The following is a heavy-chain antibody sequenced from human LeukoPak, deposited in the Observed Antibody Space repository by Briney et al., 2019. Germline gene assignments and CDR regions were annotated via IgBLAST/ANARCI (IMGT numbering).Heavy chain of an antibody. Sequence: SETLSLTCAVYGGSFCGYYWSWIRQPPGRGLEWIGEINHSGSTNYNPPLKSRVPISLDKSKNQFSPDLDSVTSGDTAGYYCGRTSAYCRGGISYPAIDYWGQGTLVTVSS. J-gene: IGHJ4*02. CDR1: GGSFCGYY. CDR2: INHSGST. D-gene: IGHD2-15*01. V-gene: IGHV4-34*01. CDR3: GRTSAYCRGGISYPAIDY.